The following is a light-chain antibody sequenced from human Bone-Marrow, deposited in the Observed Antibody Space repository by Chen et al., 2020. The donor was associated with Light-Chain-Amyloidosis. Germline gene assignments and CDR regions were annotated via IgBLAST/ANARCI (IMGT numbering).Light chain of an antibody. J-gene: IGKJ1*01. CDR1: QNISRW. Sequence: DIQMTQSPSTLSASVGDRVTITCRASQNISRWLAWYQQKPGKAPKLLIYWTSTFEPGVPSRFSGRGSGTEFTLTISSLQPADFATDYCQQYKTYSTFGQGTKVEIK. V-gene: IGKV1-5*03. CDR3: QQYKTYST. CDR2: WTS.